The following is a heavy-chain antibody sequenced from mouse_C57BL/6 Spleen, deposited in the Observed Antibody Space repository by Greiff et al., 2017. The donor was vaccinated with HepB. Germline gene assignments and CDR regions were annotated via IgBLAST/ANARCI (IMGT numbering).Heavy chain of an antibody. Sequence: QVQLKQSGAELVMPGASVKLSCKASGYTFTSYWMHWVKQRPGQGLEWIGEIDPSDSYTNYNQKFKGKSTLTVDKSSSTAYMQLSSLTSEDSAVYYCARKAYYSNYVYAMDYWGQGTSVTVSS. D-gene: IGHD2-5*01. V-gene: IGHV1-69*01. CDR3: ARKAYYSNYVYAMDY. CDR1: GYTFTSYW. CDR2: IDPSDSYT. J-gene: IGHJ4*01.